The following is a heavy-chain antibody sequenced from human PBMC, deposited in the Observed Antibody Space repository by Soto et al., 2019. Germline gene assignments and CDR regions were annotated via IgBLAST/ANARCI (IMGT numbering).Heavy chain of an antibody. CDR3: VSWVSAHFDY. D-gene: IGHD2-8*01. J-gene: IGHJ4*01. Sequence: LKISCAASGFTFDSPYSHAMSWVRQSPGKGPEWVSTISSNGANTHYAESVQGRFTISKDASRNTVHLHMNSLRADDTATYLCVSWVSAHFDYWGHGTPVTVSS. CDR1: GFTFDSPYSHA. V-gene: IGHV3-23*01. CDR2: ISSNGANT.